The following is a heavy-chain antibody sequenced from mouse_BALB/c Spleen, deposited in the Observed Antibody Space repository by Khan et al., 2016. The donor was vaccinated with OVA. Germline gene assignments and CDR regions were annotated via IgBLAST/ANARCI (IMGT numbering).Heavy chain of an antibody. D-gene: IGHD1-2*01. J-gene: IGHJ3*01. Sequence: QVQLQQSGAELARPGASVKLSCKASGYTFTDYYINWVKQRTGQGLEWIGEIYPGSGNTYYNEKFKGKATLPADKSSSTAYMQLSSLTSEDSAVFCCARRNYFGYTFAYWGQGTLVTVSA. V-gene: IGHV1-77*01. CDR1: GYTFTDYY. CDR2: IYPGSGNT. CDR3: ARRNYFGYTFAY.